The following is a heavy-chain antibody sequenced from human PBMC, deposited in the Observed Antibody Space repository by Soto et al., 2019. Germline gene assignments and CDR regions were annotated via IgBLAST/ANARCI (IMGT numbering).Heavy chain of an antibody. CDR3: SRRAPEGFDP. J-gene: IGHJ5*02. CDR1: GGSIATSSYF. Sequence: PEETLSLTCTVSGGSIATSSYFWARIRRPPGKGLEWIGSIDYRGTIYNNPSLKSRVTISVDTSKNHFSLKLDSVTAADTALYYCSRRAPEGFDPWGQGTLVTVSS. CDR2: IDYRGTI. V-gene: IGHV4-39*02.